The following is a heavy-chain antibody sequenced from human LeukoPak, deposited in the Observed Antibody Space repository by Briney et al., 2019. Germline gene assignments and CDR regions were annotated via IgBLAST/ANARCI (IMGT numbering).Heavy chain of an antibody. D-gene: IGHD1-26*01. Sequence: PGGSLRLSCAASGFTFSSYWMHWVRQAPGKGLVWVSRIDSDGSSTKYADSVKGRITISRDNAKNTLYLQMNGLRAEDTAVYYCARDPVGARPDYWGQGTLVTVSS. CDR3: ARDPVGARPDY. V-gene: IGHV3-74*03. CDR1: GFTFSSYW. CDR2: IDSDGSST. J-gene: IGHJ4*02.